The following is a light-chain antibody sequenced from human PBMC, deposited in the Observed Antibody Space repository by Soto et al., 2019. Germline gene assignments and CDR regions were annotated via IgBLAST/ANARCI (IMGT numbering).Light chain of an antibody. Sequence: DIVMTHPPATLAVSPGERVTVSCRASQSVRSNLAWYQQKPGQAPRLLIYGASTRATGLPARFSGSGSGTEFTLTISSLQPDDFATYYCHQYDSLWTFGQGTKVDIK. J-gene: IGKJ1*01. CDR2: GAS. CDR3: HQYDSLWT. V-gene: IGKV3-15*01. CDR1: QSVRSN.